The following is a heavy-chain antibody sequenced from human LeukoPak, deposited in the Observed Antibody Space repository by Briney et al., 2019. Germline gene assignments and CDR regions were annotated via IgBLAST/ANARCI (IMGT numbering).Heavy chain of an antibody. CDR1: GFTFSSYG. D-gene: IGHD6-13*01. CDR2: ISYDGGNK. V-gene: IGHV3-30*18. CDR3: AKETVRQQLVHNWFDP. Sequence: GGSLRLSCAASGFTFSSYGMHWVRQAPGKGLEWVAVISYDGGNKYYADSVKGRFTISRDNSKNTLYLQMNSLRAEDTAVYYCAKETVRQQLVHNWFDPWGQEPWSPSPQ. J-gene: IGHJ5*02.